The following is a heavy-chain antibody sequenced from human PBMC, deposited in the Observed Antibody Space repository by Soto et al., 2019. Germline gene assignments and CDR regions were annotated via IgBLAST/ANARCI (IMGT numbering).Heavy chain of an antibody. Sequence: SVKVSFKASGGTISSYLISWVRQAPGQGLEWMGGIIPIFGTTNYAQKFQGRVTITADESTNTAYMELSSLRSDDTAVYYCARGATVTNYYYNGMDVWGRGTTVTFSS. CDR2: IIPIFGTT. D-gene: IGHD4-17*01. CDR3: ARGATVTNYYYNGMDV. V-gene: IGHV1-69*13. J-gene: IGHJ6*02. CDR1: GGTISSYL.